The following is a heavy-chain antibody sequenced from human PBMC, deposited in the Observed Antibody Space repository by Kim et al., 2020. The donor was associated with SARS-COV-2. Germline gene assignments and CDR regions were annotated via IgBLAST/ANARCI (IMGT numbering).Heavy chain of an antibody. J-gene: IGHJ6*02. CDR2: INHSGST. Sequence: SETLSLTCAVYGGSFSGYYWSWIRQPPGKGLEWIGEINHSGSTNYNPSLKSRVTISVDTSKNQFSLKLSSVTAADTAVYYCARVWVGYDILTGYSINYYYYGMDVWGQGTTVTVSS. CDR1: GGSFSGYY. D-gene: IGHD3-9*01. V-gene: IGHV4-34*01. CDR3: ARVWVGYDILTGYSINYYYYGMDV.